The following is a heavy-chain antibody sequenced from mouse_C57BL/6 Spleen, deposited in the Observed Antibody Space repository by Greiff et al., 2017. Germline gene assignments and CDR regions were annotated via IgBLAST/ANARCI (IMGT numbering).Heavy chain of an antibody. D-gene: IGHD2-3*01. CDR2: IDPENGET. Sequence: EVQLQQSGAELVKPGASVKLSCTASGFNIKDYYMHWVKQRTEQGLEWIGRIDPENGETKYDPKFPGKATLTADTSSNTAYLQLSSLSSEDAAVYYCARNHDGYYDFDYWGQGTTLTVSS. CDR3: ARNHDGYYDFDY. J-gene: IGHJ2*01. V-gene: IGHV14-2*01. CDR1: GFNIKDYY.